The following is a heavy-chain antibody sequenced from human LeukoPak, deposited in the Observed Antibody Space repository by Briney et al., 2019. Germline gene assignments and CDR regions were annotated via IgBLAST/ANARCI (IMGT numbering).Heavy chain of an antibody. J-gene: IGHJ4*02. CDR2: IKQDGREK. V-gene: IGHV3-7*03. Sequence: GGSLRLSCAASGFTFSSYAMHWVRQAPGKGLEWVANIKQDGREKYYVDSVKGRFTISRDNAKNSLYLQMNSLRAEDTAVYYCARVSGSYYADYWGQGTLVTVSS. D-gene: IGHD1-26*01. CDR3: ARVSGSYYADY. CDR1: GFTFSSYA.